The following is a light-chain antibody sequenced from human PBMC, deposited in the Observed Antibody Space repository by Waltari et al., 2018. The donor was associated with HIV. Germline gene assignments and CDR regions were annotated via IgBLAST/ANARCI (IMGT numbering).Light chain of an antibody. V-gene: IGLV2-8*01. CDR3: SSHAGSKVV. J-gene: IGLJ2*01. CDR1: SSDVGGYNY. Sequence: QSAVTQPPSASGSPGQSVTLSCTGTSSDVGGYNYVSWHQQHPGKAPKLMIYDVIKRPSGVPDRFSGSKSGNTASLTVSGLQPEDEADYYCSSHAGSKVVFGGGTRLTVL. CDR2: DVI.